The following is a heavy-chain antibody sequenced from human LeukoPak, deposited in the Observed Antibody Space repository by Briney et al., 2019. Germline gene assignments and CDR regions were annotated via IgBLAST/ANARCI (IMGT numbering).Heavy chain of an antibody. CDR3: AREGWRSSWPFDY. CDR2: IYHSGSA. CDR1: GYSLSSGYY. J-gene: IGHJ4*02. V-gene: IGHV4-38-2*02. D-gene: IGHD6-13*01. Sequence: SETLSLTCAVSGYSLSSGYYWGWIRQPPGKGLEWIGSIYHSGSAYCNPSLKSRVTISVDTSKNQFSLKLSSVTAADTAVYYCAREGWRSSWPFDYWGQGTLVTVSS.